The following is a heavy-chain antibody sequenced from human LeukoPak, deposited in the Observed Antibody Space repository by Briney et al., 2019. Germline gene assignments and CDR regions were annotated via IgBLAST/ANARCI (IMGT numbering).Heavy chain of an antibody. CDR1: GFSLSTSGMC. CDR3: ARTTYYYDSSGFITFDY. V-gene: IGHV2-70*11. Sequence: SGPTLVKPTQTLTLTCTFSGFSLSTSGMCVSWIRQPPGKALEWLARIDWDDDKYYSTSLKTRLTISKDTSKNQVVLTMTNMDPVDTATYYCARTTYYYDSSGFITFDYWGQGTLVTVSS. CDR2: IDWDDDK. D-gene: IGHD3-22*01. J-gene: IGHJ4*02.